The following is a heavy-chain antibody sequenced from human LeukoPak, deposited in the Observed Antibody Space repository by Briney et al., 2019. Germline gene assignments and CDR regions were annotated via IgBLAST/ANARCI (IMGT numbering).Heavy chain of an antibody. CDR1: GGTFSSYT. Sequence: SVKVSCKASGGTFSSYTISWVRQAPGQGLEWMGRIIPILGIANYAQKFQGRVTITADKSTSTAYMELSSLRSEDTAVYYCARAPYYYGSGSPHGFDYWAREPWSPSPQ. CDR3: ARAPYYYGSGSPHGFDY. CDR2: IIPILGIA. J-gene: IGHJ4*02. D-gene: IGHD3-10*01. V-gene: IGHV1-69*02.